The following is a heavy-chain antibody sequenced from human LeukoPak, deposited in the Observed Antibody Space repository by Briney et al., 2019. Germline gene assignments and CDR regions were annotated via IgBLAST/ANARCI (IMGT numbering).Heavy chain of an antibody. CDR2: IKPIDDTT. Sequence: GASVKVSCKTSGYPFTSYLMHWMRQAPGQGLEWMGIIKPIDDTTSFTQKFQGRLTMTRDTSTSTVFMELTSLRSEDTALYYCARDSGDWSVDYWGQGTLVTVSS. CDR3: ARDSGDWSVDY. J-gene: IGHJ4*02. V-gene: IGHV1-46*01. D-gene: IGHD2-21*02. CDR1: GYPFTSYL.